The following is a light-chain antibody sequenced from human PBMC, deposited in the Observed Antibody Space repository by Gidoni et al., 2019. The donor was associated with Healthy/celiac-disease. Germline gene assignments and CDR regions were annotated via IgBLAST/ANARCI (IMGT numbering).Light chain of an antibody. CDR1: QSVSSY. CDR2: DAS. CDR3: QQRSNWPRT. Sequence: EIVLTQYPATLSLSPGERATLSCRASQSVSSYLAWYQQKPGQAPRLLIYDASNRATGIPARFSGSGSGTDFTLTISSLEPEDFAFYYCQQRSNWPRTFGQGTKLEIK. J-gene: IGKJ2*02. V-gene: IGKV3-11*01.